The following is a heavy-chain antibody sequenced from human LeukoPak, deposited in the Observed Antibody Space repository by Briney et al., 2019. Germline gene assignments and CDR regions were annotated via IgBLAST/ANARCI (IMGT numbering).Heavy chain of an antibody. D-gene: IGHD6-19*01. CDR3: ARDLYAGGWATDF. CDR1: GFTFSTSA. V-gene: IGHV3-30-3*01. CDR2: ILYDGSNK. J-gene: IGHJ4*02. Sequence: PGTSLRLSCAASGFTFSTSAMHWVRQAPGKGLEWVAIILYDGSNKYYANSVKGRFSISRDNSKSTVYLQLSSLRVEDTAIYYCARDLYAGGWATDFWGQGTLVTVSS.